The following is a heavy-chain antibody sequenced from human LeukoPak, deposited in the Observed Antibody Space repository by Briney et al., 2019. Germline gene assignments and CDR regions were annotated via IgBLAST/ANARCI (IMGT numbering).Heavy chain of an antibody. CDR1: GYSISSGYY. J-gene: IGHJ3*02. CDR2: IYHSGST. Sequence: SETLSLTCTVSGYSISSGYYWGWIRQPPGKGLEWIGSIYHSGSTYYNPSLKSRVTISVDTSKNQFSLKLSSVTAADTAVYYCARAQWGLFGALDIWGQGTKVTVSS. D-gene: IGHD1-26*01. CDR3: ARAQWGLFGALDI. V-gene: IGHV4-38-2*02.